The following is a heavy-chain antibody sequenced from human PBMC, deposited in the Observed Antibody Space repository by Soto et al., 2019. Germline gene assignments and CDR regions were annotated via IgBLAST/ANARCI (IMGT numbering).Heavy chain of an antibody. CDR1: GFTFSSYS. V-gene: IGHV3-48*01. Sequence: LRLSCAASGFTFSSYSMNWVRQAPGKGLEWVSYISSSSSTIYYADSVKGRFTISRDNAKNSLYLQMNSLRAEDTAVYYCARVPTDYIRGAFDIWGQGTMVTVSS. D-gene: IGHD4-4*01. CDR2: ISSSSSTI. J-gene: IGHJ3*02. CDR3: ARVPTDYIRGAFDI.